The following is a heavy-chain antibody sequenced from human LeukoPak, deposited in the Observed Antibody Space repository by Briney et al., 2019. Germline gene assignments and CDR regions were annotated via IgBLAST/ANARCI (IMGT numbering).Heavy chain of an antibody. V-gene: IGHV4-34*01. Sequence: PSETLSLTCAVYGGSFSGYYWSWIRQPPGKGLEWIGVINHSGSTNYNPSLKSRVTISVDTSKNQFSLKLSSVTAADTAVYYCARGVCSSTSCYGPDFDYWGQGTLVTVSS. CDR1: GGSFSGYY. CDR3: ARGVCSSTSCYGPDFDY. D-gene: IGHD2-2*01. J-gene: IGHJ4*02. CDR2: INHSGST.